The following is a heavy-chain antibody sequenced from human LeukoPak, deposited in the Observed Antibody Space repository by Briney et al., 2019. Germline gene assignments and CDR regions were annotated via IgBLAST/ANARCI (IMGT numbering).Heavy chain of an antibody. D-gene: IGHD3-22*01. CDR2: IRYDGRKK. Sequence: GGTLRLSCAASGFSFKDYGMHWVRQAPGKGLEWVAVIRYDGRKKYFLDSVKGRFTISKDTSQNALHLQMNSLRAEDTATYHCARDYNYFDSSGNYYPLNSGNDYGMDVWGQGTTVTVSS. V-gene: IGHV3-33*04. CDR3: ARDYNYFDSSGNYYPLNSGNDYGMDV. CDR1: GFSFKDYG. J-gene: IGHJ6*02.